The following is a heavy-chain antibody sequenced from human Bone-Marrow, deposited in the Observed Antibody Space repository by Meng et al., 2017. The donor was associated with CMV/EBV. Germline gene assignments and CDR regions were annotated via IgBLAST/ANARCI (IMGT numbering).Heavy chain of an antibody. J-gene: IGHJ3*02. CDR2: IRYDGSNK. CDR3: ARDRITIFGVVMGHDAFDI. Sequence: GESLKISCAASGFTFSSYGMHWVRQAPGKGLEWVAFIRYDGSNKYYADSVKGRFTISRDNSKNTLYLQMNSLRAEDTAVYYCARDRITIFGVVMGHDAFDIWGQGTMVTVSS. D-gene: IGHD3-3*01. V-gene: IGHV3-30*02. CDR1: GFTFSSYG.